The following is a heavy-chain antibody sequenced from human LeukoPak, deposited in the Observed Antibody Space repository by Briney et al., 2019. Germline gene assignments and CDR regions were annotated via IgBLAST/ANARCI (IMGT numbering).Heavy chain of an antibody. D-gene: IGHD5-12*01. J-gene: IGHJ3*02. CDR3: AKDERGYGDAFDI. Sequence: GGSLRLSCAASGFTFSSYGMHWVRQAPGKGLEWVAVISHDGSNKYYADSVKGRSTISRDNSKNTLYLQMNSLRAEDTAVYYCAKDERGYGDAFDIWGQGTMVTVSS. V-gene: IGHV3-30*18. CDR2: ISHDGSNK. CDR1: GFTFSSYG.